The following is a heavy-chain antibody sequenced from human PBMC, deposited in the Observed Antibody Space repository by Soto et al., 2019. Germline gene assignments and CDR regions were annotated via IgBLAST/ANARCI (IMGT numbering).Heavy chain of an antibody. Sequence: KAGGSLRLSCAASGFTFSSYSMNWVRQAPGKGLEWVSSISSSSSYIYYADSVKGRFTISRDNAKNSLYLQMNSLRAEDTAVYYCARDGGVIEWYYYYYGMDVWGQGTTVTVSS. V-gene: IGHV3-21*01. CDR2: ISSSSSYI. J-gene: IGHJ6*02. D-gene: IGHD3-3*01. CDR1: GFTFSSYS. CDR3: ARDGGVIEWYYYYYGMDV.